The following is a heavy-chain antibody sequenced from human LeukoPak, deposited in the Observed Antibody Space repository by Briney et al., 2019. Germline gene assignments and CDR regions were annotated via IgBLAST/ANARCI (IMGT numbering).Heavy chain of an antibody. CDR3: ASTGSGYSYAIL. Sequence: SETLSLTRTVSGYSISSGYYWGWIRQPPGKGLEWIGSIYHSGSTYYNPSLKSRVTISVDTSKNQFSLKLSSVTAADTAVYYCASTGSGYSYAILWGQGTLVTVSS. CDR2: IYHSGST. J-gene: IGHJ4*02. V-gene: IGHV4-38-2*02. D-gene: IGHD5-18*01. CDR1: GYSISSGYY.